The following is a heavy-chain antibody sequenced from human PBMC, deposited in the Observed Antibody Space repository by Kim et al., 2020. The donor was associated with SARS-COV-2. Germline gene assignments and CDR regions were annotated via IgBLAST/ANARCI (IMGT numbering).Heavy chain of an antibody. CDR3: ARDLGTSPGGGY. CDR1: GLALSTYH. V-gene: IGHV3-48*02. CDR2: ITTSSSVI. D-gene: IGHD1-7*01. Sequence: GGSLRLSCAASGLALSTYHMDWVRQAPGKGLEWISFITTSSSVIKYADSVQGRFAISRDNAKNALYLQMDRLRDEDTAVYFCARDLGTSPGGGYWGQGTL. J-gene: IGHJ4*02.